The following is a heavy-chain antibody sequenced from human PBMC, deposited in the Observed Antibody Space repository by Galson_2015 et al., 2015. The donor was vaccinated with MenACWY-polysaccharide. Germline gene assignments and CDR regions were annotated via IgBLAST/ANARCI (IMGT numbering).Heavy chain of an antibody. Sequence: SLRLSCAASGFTFSSYWMTWVRQAPGKGLEWVANIKKDGSAKYYVDSVKGRITISRDNSKNSLYLQMHSLRAEDTAGYCCAGGHYGMDVWGQGTLVTVSS. CDR2: IKKDGSAK. J-gene: IGHJ6*02. CDR1: GFTFSSYW. V-gene: IGHV3-7*01. CDR3: AGGHYGMDV.